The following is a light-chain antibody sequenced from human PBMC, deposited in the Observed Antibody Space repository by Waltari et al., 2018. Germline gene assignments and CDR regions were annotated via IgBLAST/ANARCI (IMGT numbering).Light chain of an antibody. CDR3: QQYYSYLFT. V-gene: IGKV1-8*01. CDR2: AAS. CDR1: QCISSY. J-gene: IGKJ3*01. Sequence: AIRMTQSPSSLSASTGDRVTTTCRASQCISSYLAWYQQKPGNAPKVLIYAASTLQSAVPSRFSGSGSGTDFTLTISCLQSEDFATYYCQQYYSYLFTFGPGTKVDIK.